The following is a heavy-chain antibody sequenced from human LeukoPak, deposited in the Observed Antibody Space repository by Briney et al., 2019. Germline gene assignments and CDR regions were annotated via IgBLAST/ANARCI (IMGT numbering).Heavy chain of an antibody. J-gene: IGHJ4*02. CDR2: IRSRANSYAT. CDR3: TRPPSRPYCSSTSCYSDDY. CDR1: GFTFSGSA. V-gene: IGHV3-73*01. Sequence: GGSLRLSCAASGFTFSGSAMHWVRQASGKGLEWVGRIRSRANSYATAYAASVKGRFTISRDDSKNTAYLQMNSLKTEDTAVYYCTRPPSRPYCSSTSCYSDDYWGQGTLVTVSS. D-gene: IGHD2-2*01.